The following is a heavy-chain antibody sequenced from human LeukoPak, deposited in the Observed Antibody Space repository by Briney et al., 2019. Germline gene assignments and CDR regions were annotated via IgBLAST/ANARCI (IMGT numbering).Heavy chain of an antibody. CDR1: GGSISSSSYY. CDR3: ARIGAPGDNTGYIDY. V-gene: IGHV4-39*01. J-gene: IGHJ4*02. D-gene: IGHD2-8*02. CDR2: IYYSGST. Sequence: PSETLSLTCTVSGGSISSSSYYWGWIRQPPGKGLEWIGSIYYSGSTYYNPSLKSRVTISVDTSKNQFSLKLSSVTAADTAVYYCARIGAPGDNTGYIDYWGQGTLVTVSS.